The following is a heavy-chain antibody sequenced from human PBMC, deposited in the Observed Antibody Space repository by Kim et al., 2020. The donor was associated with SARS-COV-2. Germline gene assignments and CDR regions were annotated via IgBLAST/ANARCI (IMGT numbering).Heavy chain of an antibody. CDR3: ARRRGYSSGWRPFDY. J-gene: IGHJ4*02. V-gene: IGHV5-51*01. D-gene: IGHD6-19*01. Sequence: PSFQGQVTISADKSISTAYLQWSSLKASDTAMYYCARRRGYSSGWRPFDYWGQGTLVTVSS.